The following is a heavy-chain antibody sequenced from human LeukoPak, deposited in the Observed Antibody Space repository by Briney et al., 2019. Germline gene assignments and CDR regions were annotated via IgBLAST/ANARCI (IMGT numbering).Heavy chain of an antibody. Sequence: GASVKVSCKASGGTFSSYAISWVRQAPGQGLEWMGGIIPIFGTANYAQKFQGRVTITADESTSTAYMELSSLRSEDTAVYYCAREAPYDSSGYYPSVDAFDIWGQGTMVTVSS. CDR1: GGTFSSYA. D-gene: IGHD3-22*01. CDR3: AREAPYDSSGYYPSVDAFDI. V-gene: IGHV1-69*13. CDR2: IIPIFGTA. J-gene: IGHJ3*02.